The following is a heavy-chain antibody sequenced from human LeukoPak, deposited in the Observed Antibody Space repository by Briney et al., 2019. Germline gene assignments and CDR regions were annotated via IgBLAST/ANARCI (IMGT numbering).Heavy chain of an antibody. V-gene: IGHV4-59*01. CDR2: IYYSGST. CDR1: GGSISSYY. Sequence: PSETLSLTCTVSGGSISSYYWSWVRQPPGKGLEWIGYIYYSGSTNYNPSLKSRVTISVDTSKNRFSLKLSSVTAADTAVYYCAKGYGSGSLYYYDYYGMDVWGQGTTVTVSS. D-gene: IGHD3-10*01. J-gene: IGHJ6*02. CDR3: AKGYGSGSLYYYDYYGMDV.